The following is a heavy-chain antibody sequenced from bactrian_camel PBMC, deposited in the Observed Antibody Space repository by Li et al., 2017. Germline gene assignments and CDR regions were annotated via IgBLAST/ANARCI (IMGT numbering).Heavy chain of an antibody. V-gene: IGHV3S63*01. D-gene: IGHD2*01. CDR2: NISSAGTA. Sequence: HVQLVESGGGLVQAGEILRLSCTASGFTFDDSDMGWYRQAPGNECELVSNISSAGTAHYADSVRGRFTISRDNVKNTVYLQMNSLKPEDTAMYYCAAVCSSRGGSWYQPIKYIYWGQGTQVTVS. J-gene: IGHJ4*01. CDR1: GFTFDDSD. CDR3: AAVCSSRGGSWYQPIKYIY.